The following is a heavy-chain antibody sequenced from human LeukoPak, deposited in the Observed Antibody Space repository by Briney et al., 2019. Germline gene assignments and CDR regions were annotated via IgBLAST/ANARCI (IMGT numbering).Heavy chain of an antibody. CDR1: GGTFSSYA. D-gene: IGHD3-16*02. V-gene: IGHV1-69*05. CDR3: ARIGLRGVIISRPLDY. CDR2: IIPIFGTA. J-gene: IGHJ4*02. Sequence: GASVKVSCKASGGTFSSYAISWVRQAPGQGLEWMGGIIPIFGTANYAQKFQGRVTMTRNTSISTAYMELSSLRSEDTAVYYCARIGLRGVIISRPLDYWGQGTLVTVSS.